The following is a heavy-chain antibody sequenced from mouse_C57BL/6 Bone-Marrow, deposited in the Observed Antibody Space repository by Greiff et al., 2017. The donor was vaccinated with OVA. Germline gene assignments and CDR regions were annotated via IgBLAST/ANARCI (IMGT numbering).Heavy chain of an antibody. Sequence: QVQLKESGAELVRPGTSVKVSCKASGYAFTNYLIEWVKQRPGQGLEWIGVINPGSGGTNYNEKFKGKATLTADKSSSTAYMQLSSLTSEDSAVYFCARFYYYGSSYAMDYWGQGTSVTVSS. V-gene: IGHV1-54*01. CDR1: GYAFTNYL. D-gene: IGHD1-1*01. J-gene: IGHJ4*01. CDR2: INPGSGGT. CDR3: ARFYYYGSSYAMDY.